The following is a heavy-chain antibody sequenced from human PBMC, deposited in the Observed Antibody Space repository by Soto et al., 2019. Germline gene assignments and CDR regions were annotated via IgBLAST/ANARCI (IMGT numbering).Heavy chain of an antibody. J-gene: IGHJ3*02. V-gene: IGHV1-69*13. CDR1: GGTFSSYA. D-gene: IGHD2-8*01. CDR3: ASPLMEPFAFDI. CDR2: IIPIFGTA. Sequence: SVKVSCKASGGTFSSYAISWVRQAPGQGLEWMGGIIPIFGTANYAQKFQGRVTITADESTSTAYMELSSLRSEDTAVYYCASPLMEPFAFDIWGQGTMVTVSS.